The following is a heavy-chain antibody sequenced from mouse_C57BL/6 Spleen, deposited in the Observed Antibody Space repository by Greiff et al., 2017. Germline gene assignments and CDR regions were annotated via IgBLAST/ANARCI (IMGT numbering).Heavy chain of an antibody. D-gene: IGHD4-1*01. CDR3: ARTGPAWFAY. CDR1: GYTFTSYW. CDR2: INPNNGGT. J-gene: IGHJ3*01. V-gene: IGHV1-53*01. Sequence: VQLQQPGTELVKPGASVKLSCKASGYTFTSYWMHWVKQRPGQGLEWIGNINPNNGGTSYNQKFKGKATLTVNKSSSTAYMELRSLTSEDSAVYYCARTGPAWFAYWGQGTLVTVSA.